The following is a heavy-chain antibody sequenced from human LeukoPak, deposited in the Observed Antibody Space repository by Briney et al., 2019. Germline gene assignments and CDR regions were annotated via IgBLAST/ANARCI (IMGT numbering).Heavy chain of an antibody. CDR2: INHSGST. J-gene: IGHJ4*02. D-gene: IGHD6-19*01. V-gene: IGHV4-34*01. CDR3: ARVGWYDHYFDY. CDR1: GGSFSSYY. Sequence: SETLSLTCAVYGGSFSSYYRSWIRQPPGQGLEWIGEINHSGSTNYNPSLKSRVTISVDTSKNQFSLKLSSVTAADTAVYYCARVGWYDHYFDYWGQGTLVTVSS.